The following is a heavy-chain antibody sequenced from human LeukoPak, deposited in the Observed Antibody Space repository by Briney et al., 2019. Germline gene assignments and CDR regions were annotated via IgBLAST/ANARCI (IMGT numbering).Heavy chain of an antibody. CDR3: ARNRGGAAAGFDP. Sequence: SETLSLTCTVSGGSLTSYYWSWIRQPPGKGLEWIGYMSYSGSTNYNPSLKSRVTISLDTPKNQFSLKLSSVTAADTAVYYCARNRGGAAAGFDPWGQGTLVTVSS. CDR2: MSYSGST. J-gene: IGHJ5*02. V-gene: IGHV4-59*01. CDR1: GGSLTSYY. D-gene: IGHD6-13*01.